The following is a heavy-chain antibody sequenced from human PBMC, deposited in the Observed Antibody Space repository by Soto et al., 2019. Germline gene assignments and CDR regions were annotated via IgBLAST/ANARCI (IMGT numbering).Heavy chain of an antibody. CDR1: GYTFTNYA. V-gene: IGHV1-3*01. CDR2: INAGNGNT. J-gene: IGHJ4*02. Sequence: QVQLVQSGAEVKKPGASVKVSCKASGYTFTNYAMHWVRQAPGQRLEWMGWINAGNGNTKYSQQFQGRVTNTRDTSASTAYMELSSLRSEDKAVYYCARDRGDSSGWYGRFDYWGQGTLVTVSS. D-gene: IGHD6-19*01. CDR3: ARDRGDSSGWYGRFDY.